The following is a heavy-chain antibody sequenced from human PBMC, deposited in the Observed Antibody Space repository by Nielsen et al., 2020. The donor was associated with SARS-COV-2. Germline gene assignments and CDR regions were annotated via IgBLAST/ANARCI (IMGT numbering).Heavy chain of an antibody. CDR3: AAVGYSSSWEARYYFDY. Sequence: ASVKVSCKVSGYTLTELSMHWVRQAPGKGLEWMGGFDPEDGETIYAQKFQGRVTMTEDTSTDTAYMELSSLRSEDTAVYYCAAVGYSSSWEARYYFDYWGQGTLVTVSS. CDR2: FDPEDGET. V-gene: IGHV1-24*01. J-gene: IGHJ4*02. D-gene: IGHD6-13*01. CDR1: GYTLTELS.